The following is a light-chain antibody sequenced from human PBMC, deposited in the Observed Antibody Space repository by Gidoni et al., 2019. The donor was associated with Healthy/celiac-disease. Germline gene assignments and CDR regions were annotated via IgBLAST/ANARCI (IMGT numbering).Light chain of an antibody. CDR3: QQYGSSPQWT. J-gene: IGKJ1*01. Sequence: EIVLTQSPGTLSLSPGERATLSCRASQSVSSSYLAWYQQKPGQAPRLLIYGASSRATGIPDRFSRSGSGTDFTLTISRLEPEDFAVYYCQQYGSSPQWTFGQGTKVEIK. V-gene: IGKV3-20*01. CDR2: GAS. CDR1: QSVSSSY.